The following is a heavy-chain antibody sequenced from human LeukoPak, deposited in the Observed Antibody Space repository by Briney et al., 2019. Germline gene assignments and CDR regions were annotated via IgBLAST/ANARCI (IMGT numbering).Heavy chain of an antibody. Sequence: SETLSLTCTVSGGSISSDNYDWSWIRQPAGKGLEWIGRIYTSGSTNYNPSLKSRVTISVDTSKKQFSLKLSSVTAADTAVYYCAATDDSGYEHSTDYWGQGTLVTVSS. CDR3: AATDDSGYEHSTDY. V-gene: IGHV4-61*02. D-gene: IGHD5-12*01. CDR1: GGSISSDNYD. J-gene: IGHJ4*02. CDR2: IYTSGST.